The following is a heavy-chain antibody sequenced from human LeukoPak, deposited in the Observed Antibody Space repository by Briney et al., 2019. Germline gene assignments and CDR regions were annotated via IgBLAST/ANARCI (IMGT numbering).Heavy chain of an antibody. D-gene: IGHD6-13*01. CDR1: GFKFSNFV. V-gene: IGHV3-30*18. J-gene: IGHJ6*02. CDR3: AKYKGAALYFHYGMDV. Sequence: GGSLRLSCTASGFKFSNFVMNWVRQAPGKGLEWVAGILNDGSVKDYSDSVKGRFTISRNNSKNTVYLQMNSLGPEDTAVYYCAKYKGAALYFHYGMDVWGQGTTVIVSS. CDR2: ILNDGSVK.